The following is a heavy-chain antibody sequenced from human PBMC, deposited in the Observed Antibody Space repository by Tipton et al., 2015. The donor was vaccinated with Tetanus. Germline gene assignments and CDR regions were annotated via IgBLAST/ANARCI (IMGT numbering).Heavy chain of an antibody. J-gene: IGHJ4*02. CDR1: GGSIDSGDYS. V-gene: IGHV4-30-2*01. CDR3: ARDERYGDYAF. D-gene: IGHD4-17*01. CDR2: IYQSGKI. Sequence: LRLSCAVSGGSIDSGDYSWSWIRQPPGKGLEWIGNIYQSGKIYYKASLRSRLTISIDSSKNQFSLKLTSVTAADTAVYYCARDERYGDYAFWGQGALVTVSS.